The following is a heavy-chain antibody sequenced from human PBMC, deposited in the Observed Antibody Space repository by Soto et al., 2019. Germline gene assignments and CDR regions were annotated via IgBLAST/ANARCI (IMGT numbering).Heavy chain of an antibody. J-gene: IGHJ4*02. Sequence: PSVTPSLTRPFSGVPISNRSHYLGWIRLLPGKGLAGIATIYYDGSTNYHPSLKSRVTISVDTSKSRFSLKLSSVTAADAAVYYCARLPTSSSYYDVLTGYSVDYWGQGTLVTVSS. CDR1: GVPISNRSHY. CDR2: IYYDGST. D-gene: IGHD3-9*01. CDR3: ARLPTSSSYYDVLTGYSVDY. V-gene: IGHV4-39*01.